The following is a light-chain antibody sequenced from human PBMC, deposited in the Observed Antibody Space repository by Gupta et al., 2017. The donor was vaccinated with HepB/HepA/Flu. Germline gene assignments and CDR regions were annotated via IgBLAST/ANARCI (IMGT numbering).Light chain of an antibody. J-gene: IGLJ2*01. CDR3: CSYGGSGTFVI. V-gene: IGLV2-23*02. CDR2: EVT. CDR1: PSNIGGFNL. Sequence: QSTLTQPAPVSRSPGQTVTISCTGAPSNIGGFNLVSWYQQHPGKAPRLMMYEVTKRPSGVSNRFSGSRSGNTASLTISGLQAEDEADYYCCSYGGSGTFVIFGGGTSLTVL.